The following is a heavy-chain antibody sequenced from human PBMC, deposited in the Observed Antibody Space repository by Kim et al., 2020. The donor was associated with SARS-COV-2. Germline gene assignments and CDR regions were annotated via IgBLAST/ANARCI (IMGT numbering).Heavy chain of an antibody. D-gene: IGHD3-10*01. CDR1: GYTFTTYD. Sequence: ASVKVSCKASGYTFTTYDINWVRQAPGQRLEWMGWINAGNGSTRYSQNFQGRVTTTRDTSASTAYMELSSLKSEDTAVYYCARGWFGKNYFDYWGQGTLVTVSS. J-gene: IGHJ4*02. V-gene: IGHV1-3*01. CDR3: ARGWFGKNYFDY. CDR2: INAGNGST.